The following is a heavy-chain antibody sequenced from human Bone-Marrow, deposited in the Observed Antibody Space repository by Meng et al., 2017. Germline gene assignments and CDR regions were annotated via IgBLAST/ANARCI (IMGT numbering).Heavy chain of an antibody. V-gene: IGHV3-48*03. D-gene: IGHD3-22*01. CDR2: ISSSGSTI. Sequence: GESLKISCAASVFTFSSYEMNWVRQAPGKGLEWLSYISSSGSTIYYADSVKGRFTISRDNAKNSLYLQMNSLRAEDMALYYCAKDRVHYYDSHLLDYWGQGTLVTVSS. CDR3: AKDRVHYYDSHLLDY. CDR1: VFTFSSYE. J-gene: IGHJ4*02.